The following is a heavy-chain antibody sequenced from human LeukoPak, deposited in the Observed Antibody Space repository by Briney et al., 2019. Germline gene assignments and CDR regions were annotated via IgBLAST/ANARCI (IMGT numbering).Heavy chain of an antibody. CDR3: ARGGPGDSGYDSWFDP. CDR2: IYTSGST. CDR1: DEPRRGYE. D-gene: IGHD5-12*01. Sequence: NYFDEPRRGYECRCRRPPAEKRIECIGRIYTSGSTNYNSSLKSRVTMSVDTSKNQFSLKLSSVTAADTAVYYCARGGPGDSGYDSWFDPWGQGALVTVSS. V-gene: IGHV4-4*07. J-gene: IGHJ5*02.